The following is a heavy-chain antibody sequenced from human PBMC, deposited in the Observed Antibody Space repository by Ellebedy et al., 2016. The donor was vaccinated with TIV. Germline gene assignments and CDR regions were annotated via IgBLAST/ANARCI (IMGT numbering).Heavy chain of an antibody. Sequence: GESLKISCAASGFTFSRFWMAWVRQAPGRGLEWVSTISGSGGTTYYVDSMKGRFTISRDNSKNTLYLKMNSLRAEDTAVYYCARYCSGGGCLYTGCYYGMDVWGQGTTVTVSS. CDR1: GFTFSRFW. D-gene: IGHD2-15*01. CDR2: ISGSGGTT. J-gene: IGHJ6*02. V-gene: IGHV3-23*01. CDR3: ARYCSGGGCLYTGCYYGMDV.